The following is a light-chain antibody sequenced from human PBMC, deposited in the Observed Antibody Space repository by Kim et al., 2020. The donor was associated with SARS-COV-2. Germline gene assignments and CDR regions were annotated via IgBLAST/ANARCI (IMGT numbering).Light chain of an antibody. Sequence: QSLTISCTGTKTDIGRYNYVSWYQQYPGKAPKLIIFDVTKRPSGVSSRFSGSKSGNTASLTISGLQAEDEAEYFCSSYTISSLFYVFGSGTKVTVL. J-gene: IGLJ1*01. CDR2: DVT. V-gene: IGLV2-14*03. CDR1: KTDIGRYNY. CDR3: SSYTISSLFYV.